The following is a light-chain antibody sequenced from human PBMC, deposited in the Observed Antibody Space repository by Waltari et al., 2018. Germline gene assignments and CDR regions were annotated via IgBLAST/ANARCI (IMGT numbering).Light chain of an antibody. J-gene: IGKJ2*01. V-gene: IGKV2-30*02. CDR1: QTLVHTNGNTY. CDR3: MQSTIWPYS. CDR2: GSS. Sequence: EVVMTQSPLPLPVTLGQPASIPRRSSQTLVHTNGNTYLFWIQQRPGQPPRRLIDGSSNRDPGVPDRFSGSGSGTDFTLKISRVEADDVGVYYCMQSTIWPYSFGQGTNLEIK.